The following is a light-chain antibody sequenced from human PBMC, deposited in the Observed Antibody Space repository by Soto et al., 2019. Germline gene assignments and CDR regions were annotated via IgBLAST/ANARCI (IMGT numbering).Light chain of an antibody. CDR2: DAS. Sequence: CPSSVTQSVGARVTTVCRACRSVSNWLAWYQQKPGKAPELLIFDASNLKSGVSSRFSGSGSGTDFTLTIRSLQPEDVATYYCLQSHSHPRTFGQGTKVDI. CDR1: RSVSNW. J-gene: IGKJ1*01. V-gene: IGKV1-5*02. CDR3: LQSHSHPRT.